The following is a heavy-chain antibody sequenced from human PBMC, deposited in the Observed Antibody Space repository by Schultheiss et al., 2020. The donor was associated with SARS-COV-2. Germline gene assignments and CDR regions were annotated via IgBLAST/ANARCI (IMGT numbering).Heavy chain of an antibody. CDR2: ISSSSSTI. D-gene: IGHD4-11*01. CDR3: ARAPGVTRYFDL. Sequence: GGSLRLSCAASGFTFSSYAMHWVRQAPGKGLEWVSYISSSSSTIYYADSVKGRFTISRDNSKNTLYLQMNSLRAEDTAVYYCARAPGVTRYFDLWGRGTLVTVSS. V-gene: IGHV3-48*01. CDR1: GFTFSSYA. J-gene: IGHJ2*01.